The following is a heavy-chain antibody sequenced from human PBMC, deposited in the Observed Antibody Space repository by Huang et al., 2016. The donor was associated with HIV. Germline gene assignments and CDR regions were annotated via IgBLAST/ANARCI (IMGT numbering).Heavy chain of an antibody. CDR2: IHHKERT. Sequence: QVQLQQWGAGLLRPSETLSLPCAVYGGSFSGYYGTWIRQPPGKEMAWIGEIHHKERTNYNPVLKSRGANSVDTSRNQFSLTLTSVTAADTAVYYCARGQGGYYYYYMDVWGKGTTVTVSS. V-gene: IGHV4-34*01. CDR1: GGSFSGYY. J-gene: IGHJ6*03. CDR3: ARGQGGYYYYYMDV.